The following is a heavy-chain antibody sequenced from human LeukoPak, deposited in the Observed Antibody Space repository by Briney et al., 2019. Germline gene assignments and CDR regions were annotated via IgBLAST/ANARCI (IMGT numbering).Heavy chain of an antibody. CDR2: ISYDGSNK. CDR3: AKVDCLGSCYRYYFDY. J-gene: IGHJ4*02. Sequence: GRSLRLSCAASGFTFSSYCMHWVRRAPGKGLEWVAVISYDGSNKYYADSVKGRFTISRDNSKNTLYLKMNSLRAEDTAVYYCAKVDCLGSCYRYYFDYWGQGTLVTVSS. V-gene: IGHV3-30*18. D-gene: IGHD2-15*01. CDR1: GFTFSSYC.